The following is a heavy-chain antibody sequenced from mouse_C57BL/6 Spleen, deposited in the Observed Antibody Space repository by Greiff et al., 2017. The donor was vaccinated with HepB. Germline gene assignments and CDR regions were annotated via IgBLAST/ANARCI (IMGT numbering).Heavy chain of an antibody. CDR2: INPYNGGT. CDR1: GYTFTDYY. J-gene: IGHJ4*01. CDR3: ARWDYGSDYYAMDY. D-gene: IGHD1-1*01. Sequence: VQLQQSGPVLVKPGASVKMSCKASGYTFTDYYMNWVKQSHGKSLEWIGVINPYNGGTSYNQKFKGKATLTVDKSSSTAYMELNSLTSEDSAVYYCARWDYGSDYYAMDYWGQGTSVTVSS. V-gene: IGHV1-19*01.